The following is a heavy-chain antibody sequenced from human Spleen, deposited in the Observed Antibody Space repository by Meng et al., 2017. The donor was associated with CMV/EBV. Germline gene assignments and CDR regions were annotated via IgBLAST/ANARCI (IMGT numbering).Heavy chain of an antibody. CDR2: ISSTSSYT. CDR3: ARGPHSSSWHGGEKYYGMDV. D-gene: IGHD6-13*01. Sequence: GESLKISCAASGFTFSTYIMNWVRQAPGKGLEWVSSISSTSSYTYYTDSVKGRFTISRDNAKNSLYLQMNSLRAEDTAVYYCARGPHSSSWHGGEKYYGMDVWGQGTTVTVSS. CDR1: GFTFSTYI. J-gene: IGHJ6*02. V-gene: IGHV3-21*01.